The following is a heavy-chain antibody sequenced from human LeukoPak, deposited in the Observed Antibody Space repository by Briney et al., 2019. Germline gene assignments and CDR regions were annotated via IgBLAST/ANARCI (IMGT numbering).Heavy chain of an antibody. J-gene: IGHJ3*02. D-gene: IGHD2-21*01. V-gene: IGHV1-18*01. Sequence: ASVKVSCKASGYTFISYGISWVRQAPGQGLEWMGWISAYTGNTNYAQKLQGRVTMTTDTSTSTAYMELRSLRSDDTAIYYCARASVVIPGAFDIWGQGTMVTVSS. CDR1: GYTFISYG. CDR2: ISAYTGNT. CDR3: ARASVVIPGAFDI.